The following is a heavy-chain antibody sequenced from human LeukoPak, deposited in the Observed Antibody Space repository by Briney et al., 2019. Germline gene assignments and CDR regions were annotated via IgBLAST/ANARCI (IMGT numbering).Heavy chain of an antibody. Sequence: ASVKVSCKASGYTFTGYYMHWVRQAPGQGLEWMGWINPNSGGTNYAQKFQGWVTMTRDTSISTAYMELSRLRSDDTAVYYCASRYCSSTSCYTAFDAFDIWGQGTMVTVSS. CDR2: INPNSGGT. CDR1: GYTFTGYY. V-gene: IGHV1-2*04. CDR3: ASRYCSSTSCYTAFDAFDI. J-gene: IGHJ3*02. D-gene: IGHD2-2*02.